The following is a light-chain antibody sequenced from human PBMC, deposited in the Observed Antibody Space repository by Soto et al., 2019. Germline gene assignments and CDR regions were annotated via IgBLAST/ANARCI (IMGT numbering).Light chain of an antibody. CDR1: QTISTC. CDR2: GAS. Sequence: DIQMTQFQSSLSASVGARVTITCRASQTISTCLTWYQQKAGTAPKLLIYGASDLESGIPSRFSGSGSGTYFTRTISSLQPADFVIYYCQQCLTTPRTFGQGPRVEI. CDR3: QQCLTTPRT. V-gene: IGKV1-39*01. J-gene: IGKJ1*01.